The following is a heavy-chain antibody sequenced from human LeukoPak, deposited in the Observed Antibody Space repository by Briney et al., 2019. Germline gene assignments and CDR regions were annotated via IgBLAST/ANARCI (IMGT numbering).Heavy chain of an antibody. CDR3: ARTRDY. CDR1: GYSISSGYY. CDR2: IYHSGST. Sequence: SETLSLTCTVSGYSISSGYYWGWIRQPPGKGLEWIGSIYHSGSTYYNPSLKSRVTISVDTSKNQFSLKLSSVTAADTAVYYCARTRDYWGQGTLVTVSS. J-gene: IGHJ4*02. V-gene: IGHV4-38-2*02.